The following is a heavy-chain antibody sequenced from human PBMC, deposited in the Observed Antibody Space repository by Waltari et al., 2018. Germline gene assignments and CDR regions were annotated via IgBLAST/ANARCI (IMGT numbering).Heavy chain of an antibody. CDR3: ARGLTAIRAFDI. V-gene: IGHV4-34*01. J-gene: IGHJ3*02. Sequence: QVQLQQWGAGLLKHSETLSPTCAVYGGSFSGYYWSWIRQPPGKGLEWIGEINHSGSTNYNPSLKSRVTISVDTSKNQFSLKLSSVTAADTAVYYCARGLTAIRAFDIWGQGTMVTVSS. CDR2: INHSGST. D-gene: IGHD2-21*02. CDR1: GGSFSGYY.